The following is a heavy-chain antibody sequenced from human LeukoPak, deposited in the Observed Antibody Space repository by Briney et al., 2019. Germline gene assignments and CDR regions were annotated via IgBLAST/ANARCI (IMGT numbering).Heavy chain of an antibody. Sequence: PGASLRLSCAASGFTFSSYAMSWVRQAPGKGLEWVSAISGSGGSTYYADSVKGRFTISRGNSKNTLYLQMNSLRAEDTAVYYCAKTPSYDILTGYCRFDYWGQGTLVTVSS. J-gene: IGHJ4*02. CDR3: AKTPSYDILTGYCRFDY. CDR1: GFTFSSYA. CDR2: ISGSGGST. D-gene: IGHD3-9*01. V-gene: IGHV3-23*01.